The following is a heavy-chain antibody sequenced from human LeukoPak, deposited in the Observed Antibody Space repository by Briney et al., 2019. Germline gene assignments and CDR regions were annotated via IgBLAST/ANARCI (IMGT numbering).Heavy chain of an antibody. J-gene: IGHJ6*02. CDR1: GGTFSSYA. D-gene: IGHD6-6*01. CDR2: IIPIFGTA. V-gene: IGHV1-69*13. Sequence: SVKVSCKASGGTFSSYAISWVRQAPGQELEWMGGIIPIFGTANYAQKFQGRVTITADEATSTAYMELSSLRSEDTAVYYCARVIAALPGYYYGMDVWGQGTTVTVSS. CDR3: ARVIAALPGYYYGMDV.